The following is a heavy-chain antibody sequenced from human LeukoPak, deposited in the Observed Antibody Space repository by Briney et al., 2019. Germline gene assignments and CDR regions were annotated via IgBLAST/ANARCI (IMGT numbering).Heavy chain of an antibody. CDR3: AKPGRTAAGLFDS. V-gene: IGHV3-23*01. D-gene: IGHD6-13*01. Sequence: GGSLRLSCAASGFTFKNYALSWVREAPGKGLEWVSGFSVNGRDTYYADFVKGRFTIARDIAKNTLYLQMNSLRAEDTATYYCAKPGRTAAGLFDSWGQGTLVTVSS. CDR1: GFTFKNYA. J-gene: IGHJ4*02. CDR2: FSVNGRDT.